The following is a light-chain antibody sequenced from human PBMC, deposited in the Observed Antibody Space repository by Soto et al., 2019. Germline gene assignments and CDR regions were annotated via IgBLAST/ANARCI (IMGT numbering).Light chain of an antibody. CDR2: VGNGGIVG. CDR3: GADHGSGSNCVNVV. J-gene: IGLJ2*01. CDR1: SGYSNYK. V-gene: IGLV9-49*01. Sequence: QSVLTQPPSASASLGASVTLTCTLSSGYSNYKVDWYQQRPGKGPRFVMRVGNGGIVGSKGDGIPDRFSVLGSGLNRYLTIKNIQEEDESAYHCGADHGSGSNCVNVVFGGGTQLTVL.